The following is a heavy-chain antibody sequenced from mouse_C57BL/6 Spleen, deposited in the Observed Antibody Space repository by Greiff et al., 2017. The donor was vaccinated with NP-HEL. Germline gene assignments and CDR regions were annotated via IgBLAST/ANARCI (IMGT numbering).Heavy chain of an antibody. J-gene: IGHJ2*01. CDR3: APYYYGSSYSDY. CDR2: INPNNGGT. Sequence: EVKLQQSGPELVKPGASVKISCKASGYTFTDYYMNWVKQSHGKSLEWIGDINPNNGGTSYNQKFKGKATLTVDKSSSTAYMELRSLTSEDSAVYYCAPYYYGSSYSDYWGQGTTLTVSS. CDR1: GYTFTDYY. V-gene: IGHV1-26*01. D-gene: IGHD1-1*01.